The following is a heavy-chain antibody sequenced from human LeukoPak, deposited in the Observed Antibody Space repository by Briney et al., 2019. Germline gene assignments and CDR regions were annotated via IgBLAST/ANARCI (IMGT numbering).Heavy chain of an antibody. CDR3: AIRSHYGSGSYWVDYGMDV. D-gene: IGHD3-10*01. J-gene: IGHJ6*02. CDR1: GFTFSSYE. V-gene: IGHV3-48*03. CDR2: ISSSGSTI. Sequence: GGSLRLSCAASGFTFSSYEMNWVRQAPGKGLEWVSYISSSGSTIYYADSVKGRSTISRDNAKNSLYLQMNSLRAEDTAVYYCAIRSHYGSGSYWVDYGMDVWGQGTTVTVSS.